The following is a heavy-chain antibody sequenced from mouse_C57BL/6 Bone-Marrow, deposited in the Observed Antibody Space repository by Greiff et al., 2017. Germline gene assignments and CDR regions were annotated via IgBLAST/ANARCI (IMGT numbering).Heavy chain of an antibody. V-gene: IGHV8-8*01. CDR1: GFSLSTFGMG. D-gene: IGHD1-1*01. CDR2: IWWDDDK. CDR3: ARIGDYYGSSYVHFDV. J-gene: IGHJ1*03. Sequence: QVQLKESGPGILQPSQTLSLTCSFSGFSLSTFGMGVGWIRQPSGKGLEWLAHIWWDDDKYYNPALKSRLTISKDTSKNQVFLKIANVDTADTATYYCARIGDYYGSSYVHFDVWGTGTTVTVSS.